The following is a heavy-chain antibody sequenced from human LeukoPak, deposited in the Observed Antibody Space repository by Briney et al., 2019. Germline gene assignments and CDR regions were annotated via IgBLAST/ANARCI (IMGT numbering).Heavy chain of an antibody. J-gene: IGHJ5*02. Sequence: PSETLSLTCTVSGYSISSGYYWGWIRQPPGKGLEWIGSIYYSGYTYYNPSLKSRVTISVDTSKNQFSLKVSSVTAADTAVYYCASTTGQLAKNWFDPWGQGTLVTVSS. CDR2: IYYSGYT. V-gene: IGHV4-38-2*02. D-gene: IGHD6-13*01. CDR1: GYSISSGYY. CDR3: ASTTGQLAKNWFDP.